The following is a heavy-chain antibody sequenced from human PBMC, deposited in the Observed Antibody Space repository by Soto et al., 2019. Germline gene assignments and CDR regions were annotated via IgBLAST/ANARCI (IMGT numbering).Heavy chain of an antibody. CDR2: ISSSSSYI. Sequence: EVQLVESGGGLVKPGGSLRLSCAASGFTFSSYSMNWVRQAPGKGLEWVSSISSSSSYIYYADSVKGRFTISRDNAKNSLYLQMNSPTSEDTAVNNCARDRRCSGGSCFDFWGQGTLVTVSS. CDR3: ARDRRCSGGSCFDF. V-gene: IGHV3-21*01. CDR1: GFTFSSYS. D-gene: IGHD2-15*01. J-gene: IGHJ4*02.